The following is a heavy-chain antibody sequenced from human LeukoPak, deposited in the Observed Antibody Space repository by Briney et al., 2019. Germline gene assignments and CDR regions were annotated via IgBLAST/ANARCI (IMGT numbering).Heavy chain of an antibody. J-gene: IGHJ4*02. Sequence: GGSLRLSCAASGFTFSSYSMNWVRQAPGEGLQWVSSISSSSSYIYYADSVKGRFTISRDNAKNSLYLQMNSLRAEDTAVYYCARVPNCSGGSCRIYYFDYWGQGTLVTVSS. V-gene: IGHV3-21*01. CDR2: ISSSSSYI. CDR3: ARVPNCSGGSCRIYYFDY. D-gene: IGHD2-15*01. CDR1: GFTFSSYS.